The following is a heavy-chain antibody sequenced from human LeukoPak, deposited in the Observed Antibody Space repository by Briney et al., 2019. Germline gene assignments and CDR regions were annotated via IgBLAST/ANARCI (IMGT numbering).Heavy chain of an antibody. V-gene: IGHV4-59*12. CDR1: GGSLSNYY. J-gene: IGHJ4*02. CDR3: ARGFVF. D-gene: IGHD3-10*01. CDR2: IYYNGGT. Sequence: SGTLSLTCTVSGGSLSNYYWSCAREPPGRGVEWIGYIYYNGGTNYNPSLKSRVTLSVDTSKNQFSLKLSSVAAADTAVYYWARGFVFWGQGTLVTVSS.